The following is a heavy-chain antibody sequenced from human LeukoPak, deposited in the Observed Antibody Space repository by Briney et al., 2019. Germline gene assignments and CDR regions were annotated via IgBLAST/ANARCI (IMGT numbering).Heavy chain of an antibody. Sequence: GGSLRLSCAASGFTFDDYGMSWVRQAPGKGLEWISGVNWNGGSTGYADSVKGRFTISRDNAKNTLYLQMNSLRVEDTAVYYCVRALSGSEDFWGQGTRVTVSS. V-gene: IGHV3-20*04. CDR1: GFTFDDYG. D-gene: IGHD1-20*01. J-gene: IGHJ4*02. CDR2: VNWNGGST. CDR3: VRALSGSEDF.